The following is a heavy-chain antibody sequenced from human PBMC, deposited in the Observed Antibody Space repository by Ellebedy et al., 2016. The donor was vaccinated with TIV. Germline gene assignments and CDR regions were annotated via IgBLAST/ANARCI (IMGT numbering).Heavy chain of an antibody. D-gene: IGHD3-10*01. J-gene: IGHJ5*02. CDR3: ARWFGELLYVRWFDP. Sequence: SETLSLTCTVSGDSISRSSYYWGWIRQPPGKGLEWIGSIYYSGSTDYNPSLKSRVTISADTSKNQFSLRLGSVTAADPAVYYWARWFGELLYVRWFDPWGQGTLVSVSS. V-gene: IGHV4-39*01. CDR2: IYYSGST. CDR1: GDSISRSSYY.